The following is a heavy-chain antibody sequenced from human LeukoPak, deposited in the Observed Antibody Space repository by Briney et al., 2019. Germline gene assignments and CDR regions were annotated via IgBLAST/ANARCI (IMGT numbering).Heavy chain of an antibody. CDR2: ISDSGGST. CDR3: AGHYGLGDFDY. D-gene: IGHD3-10*01. V-gene: IGHV3-23*01. CDR1: GFTFRSYA. Sequence: GGSLRLSCAASGFTFRSYAMSWVRQAPGKGLEWVSLISDSGGSTYYADSVKGRFTISRDNSKNTLYLQMNSLRTEDTAVYYCAGHYGLGDFDYWGQGTLVTVSS. J-gene: IGHJ4*02.